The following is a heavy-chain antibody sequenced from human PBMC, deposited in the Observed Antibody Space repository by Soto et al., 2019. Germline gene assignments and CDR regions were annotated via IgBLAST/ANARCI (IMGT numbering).Heavy chain of an antibody. CDR1: GFTFSSYA. D-gene: IGHD3-3*01. J-gene: IGHJ6*02. CDR2: ISYDGSNK. Sequence: GGSLRLSCAASGFTFSSYAMHWVRQAPGKGLEWVAVISYDGSNKYYADSVKGRFTISRDNSKNTLYLQMNSLRAEDTAVYYCARDRHYDFWFVFPVLYYYYGMDVSGQGXTVTVSS. V-gene: IGHV3-30-3*01. CDR3: ARDRHYDFWFVFPVLYYYYGMDV.